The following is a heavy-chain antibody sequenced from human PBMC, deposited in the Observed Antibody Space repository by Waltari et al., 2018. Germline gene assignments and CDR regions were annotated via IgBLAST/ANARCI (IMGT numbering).Heavy chain of an antibody. CDR1: GFSFSSWY. J-gene: IGHJ4*02. D-gene: IGHD6-19*01. V-gene: IGHV3-7*01. Sequence: DVLLVESGGDLVQPGGSLRLSCAASGFSFSSWYMSWFRQAPGKGLEWVANMNQDGSEKNYVDSVKGRFTISRDNAKNSLFLQMNSLRVEDTAVYYCARAPKRTSSEVDYWGQGTLVTVSS. CDR2: MNQDGSEK. CDR3: ARAPKRTSSEVDY.